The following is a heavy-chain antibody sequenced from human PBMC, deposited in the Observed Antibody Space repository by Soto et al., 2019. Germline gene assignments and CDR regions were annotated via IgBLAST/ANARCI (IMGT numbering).Heavy chain of an antibody. CDR1: GFTFSSYA. Sequence: EVQLLESGGGLVQPGGSLRLSCAASGFTFSSYAMSWVRQAPGKGLEWVSAISGSGGSTYYADSVKGRFTISRDNSKNTLYLQMNSLRAEDTAVYFCAKDHSSISGYYGMDVWGQGTTVTVSS. CDR2: ISGSGGST. V-gene: IGHV3-23*01. CDR3: AKDHSSISGYYGMDV. J-gene: IGHJ6*02. D-gene: IGHD6-6*01.